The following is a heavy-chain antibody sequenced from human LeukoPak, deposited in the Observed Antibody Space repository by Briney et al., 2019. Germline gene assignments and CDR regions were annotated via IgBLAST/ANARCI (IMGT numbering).Heavy chain of an antibody. V-gene: IGHV3-23*01. Sequence: PGGSLRLSCAASGFTFDDYGMSWVRQAPGKGLEWVSAISGSGGSTYYADSVKGRFTISRDNSKNTLYLQMNSLRAEDTAVYYCATSTMVRGAARYFDYWGQGTLVTVSS. D-gene: IGHD3-10*01. J-gene: IGHJ4*02. CDR3: ATSTMVRGAARYFDY. CDR2: ISGSGGST. CDR1: GFTFDDYG.